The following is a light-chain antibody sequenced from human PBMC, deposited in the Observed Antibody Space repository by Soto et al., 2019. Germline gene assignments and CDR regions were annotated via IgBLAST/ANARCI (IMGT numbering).Light chain of an antibody. V-gene: IGLV2-14*01. Sequence: QSVLTQPASVSGSPGQSITISCTGTISDVGGYNYVSWYQHHPGIAPKLVIFEVTNRPSGVSDRFSGSKSGNTASLTISGLQAEDEADYYCSSYTSTTLAVLFGGGTKVTVL. CDR3: SSYTSTTLAVL. CDR1: ISDVGGYNY. CDR2: EVT. J-gene: IGLJ2*01.